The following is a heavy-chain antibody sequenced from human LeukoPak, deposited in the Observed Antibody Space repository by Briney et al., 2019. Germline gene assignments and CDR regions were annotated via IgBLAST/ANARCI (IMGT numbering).Heavy chain of an antibody. CDR1: GGSISSYY. V-gene: IGHV3-23*01. D-gene: IGHD6-13*01. CDR3: AKALSSGTAAGSRFDY. J-gene: IGHJ4*02. Sequence: LPSETLSLTCTVSGGSISSYYWSWIRQPPGKGLEWVSGISGSGSTTYYADSVKGRFTISRDNSKNMLYLQMNSLRAEDTAVYYCAKALSSGTAAGSRFDYWGQGTLVTVSS. CDR2: ISGSGSTT.